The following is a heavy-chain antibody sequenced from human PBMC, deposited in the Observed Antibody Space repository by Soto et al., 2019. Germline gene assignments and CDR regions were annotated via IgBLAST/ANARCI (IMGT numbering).Heavy chain of an antibody. J-gene: IGHJ6*02. CDR3: ARYSDYGPGLHYYYYYAMDV. D-gene: IGHD3-10*01. CDR2: ISAYNGNT. V-gene: IGHV1-18*04. Sequence: VKLASKAPVYSLTSYGITSVRQAPGQGLEWMGWISAYNGNTNYAQKLQGRVTMTTDTSTSTAYMELRSLRSDDTAVYYCARYSDYGPGLHYYYYYAMDVWGQGTTVTVS. CDR1: VYSLTSYG.